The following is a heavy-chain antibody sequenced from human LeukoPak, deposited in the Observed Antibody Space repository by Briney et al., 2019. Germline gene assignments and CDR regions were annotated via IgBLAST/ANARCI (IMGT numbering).Heavy chain of an antibody. CDR3: ARARGTFSLDAFDI. CDR2: INHSGST. D-gene: IGHD3-16*01. CDR1: GGSFSGYY. Sequence: SETLCLTCAVYGGSFSGYYWSWIRQPPGKGLEWIGEINHSGSTNYNPSLKSRVTISVDTSKNQFSLKLSSVTAADTAVYYCARARGTFSLDAFDIWGQGTMVTVSS. V-gene: IGHV4-34*01. J-gene: IGHJ3*02.